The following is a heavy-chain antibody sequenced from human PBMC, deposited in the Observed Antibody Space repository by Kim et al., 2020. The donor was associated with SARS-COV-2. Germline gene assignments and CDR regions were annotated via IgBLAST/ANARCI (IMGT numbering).Heavy chain of an antibody. Sequence: GGSLRLSCAASGFTFSSYSMNWVRQAPGKGLEWVSSISSSSSYIYYADSVKGRFTISRDNAKNSLYLQMNSLRAEDTAVYYCARVAVVVPAAPFDPWGQGTLVTVSS. CDR2: ISSSSSYI. CDR3: ARVAVVVPAAPFDP. V-gene: IGHV3-21*01. D-gene: IGHD2-2*01. CDR1: GFTFSSYS. J-gene: IGHJ5*02.